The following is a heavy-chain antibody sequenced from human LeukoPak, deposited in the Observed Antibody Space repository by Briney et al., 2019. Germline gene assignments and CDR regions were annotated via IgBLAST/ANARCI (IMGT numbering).Heavy chain of an antibody. J-gene: IGHJ3*02. V-gene: IGHV4-61*02. Sequence: SETLSLTCTVSGGSISSGSYYWSWIRQPAGKGLEWIGRIYTSGSTNYNPSPKSRVTISVDTSKNQFSLKLSSVTAADTAVYYCARGPSSGWYGDAFDIWGQGTMVTVSS. CDR3: ARGPSSGWYGDAFDI. CDR1: GGSISSGSYY. D-gene: IGHD6-19*01. CDR2: IYTSGST.